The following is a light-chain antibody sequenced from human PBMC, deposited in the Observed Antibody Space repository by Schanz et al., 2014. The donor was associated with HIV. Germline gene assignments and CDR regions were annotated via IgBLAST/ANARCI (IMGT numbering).Light chain of an antibody. V-gene: IGKV3-20*01. CDR2: GVS. Sequence: ENALTQSPGILSLSPGERATLSCRASLSISSRSLAWYQQKPGQTPRLLIYGVSSRAAGIPDRFSGSGSGTDFTLTINRLEPEDFAVYSCQQYGSSPPTFGQGTKLEIK. CDR3: QQYGSSPPT. J-gene: IGKJ2*01. CDR1: LSISSRS.